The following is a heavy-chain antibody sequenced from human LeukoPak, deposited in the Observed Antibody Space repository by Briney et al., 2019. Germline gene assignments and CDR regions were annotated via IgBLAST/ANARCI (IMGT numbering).Heavy chain of an antibody. CDR2: ISHAGRT. J-gene: IGHJ4*02. D-gene: IGHD4-17*01. Sequence: PSETLSLTCAVSGGSPSSGYWWTWVRQSPGKGLEWIVEISHAGRTNYNPSLKSRVTISLDKAKNQFSLRLSSMTAADTAVYYCGRNGYYSVDYWGRGTLVTVSS. CDR1: GGSPSSGYW. CDR3: GRNGYYSVDY. V-gene: IGHV4-4*02.